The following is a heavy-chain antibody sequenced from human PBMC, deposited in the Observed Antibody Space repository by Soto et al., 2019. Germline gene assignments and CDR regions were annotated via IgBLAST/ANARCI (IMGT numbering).Heavy chain of an antibody. D-gene: IGHD5-12*01. CDR2: IYSGGST. Sequence: PGGSLRLSCAASGFTVSSNYMSWVRQAPGKGLEWVSVIYSGGSTYYADSVKGRFTISRDNSKNTLYLQMNSLRAEDTAVYYCARDRRRDGYRTDYYGMDVWGQGTTVTVSS. V-gene: IGHV3-53*01. CDR1: GFTVSSNY. J-gene: IGHJ6*02. CDR3: ARDRRRDGYRTDYYGMDV.